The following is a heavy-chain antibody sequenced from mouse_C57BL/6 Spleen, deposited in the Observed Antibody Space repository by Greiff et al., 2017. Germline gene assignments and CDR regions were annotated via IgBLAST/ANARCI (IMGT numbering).Heavy chain of an antibody. J-gene: IGHJ3*01. CDR2: IYPGDGDT. V-gene: IGHV1-82*01. Sequence: QVQLKESGPELVKPGASVKISCKASGYAFSSSWMNWVKQRPGKGLEWIGRIYPGDGDTNYNGKFKGKATLTADKSSSTAYMQLSSLTSEDSAVXFCARDGSSYRFAYWGQGTLVTVSA. CDR1: GYAFSSSW. D-gene: IGHD1-1*01. CDR3: ARDGSSYRFAY.